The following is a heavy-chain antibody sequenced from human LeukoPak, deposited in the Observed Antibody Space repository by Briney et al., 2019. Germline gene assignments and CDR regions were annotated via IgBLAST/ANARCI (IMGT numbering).Heavy chain of an antibody. J-gene: IGHJ6*03. CDR3: ARLHDRSGYWSRKFYYYMDV. CDR1: AYSFTNYL. CDR2: IYPVDSHT. Sequence: GESLKISCKASAYSFTNYLIGWVRQMPGKGLEWMGNIYPVDSHTKYNPSFQGEVTISADKSISTAYLQWSSLKASDTAMYYCARLHDRSGYWSRKFYYYMDVWGKGTTVTVSS. V-gene: IGHV5-51*01. D-gene: IGHD3-22*01.